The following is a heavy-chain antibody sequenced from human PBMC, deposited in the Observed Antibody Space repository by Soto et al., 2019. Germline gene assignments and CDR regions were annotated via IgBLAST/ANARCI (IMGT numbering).Heavy chain of an antibody. Sequence: EVQLVESGGDLVQPGGSLRVSCAVSGLTFRDYWMAWVRQAPGKGLEWVASIDLHGSEKRYVDSVTGRFTISRDNAEKSHSLQMSRVRVEDTAVYYCVTYCSIITCSTSGAFDYWGQGTLVTVSS. D-gene: IGHD2-2*01. CDR2: IDLHGSEK. J-gene: IGHJ4*02. V-gene: IGHV3-7*02. CDR3: VTYCSIITCSTSGAFDY. CDR1: GLTFRDYW.